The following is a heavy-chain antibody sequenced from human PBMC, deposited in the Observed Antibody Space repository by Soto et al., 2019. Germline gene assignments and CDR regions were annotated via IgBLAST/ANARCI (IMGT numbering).Heavy chain of an antibody. CDR1: GFTFSSYG. V-gene: IGHV3-33*01. CDR3: ARLYCSASRCYSVGAFDI. Sequence: GGSLRLSCAASGFTFSSYGMHWVRQAPGKGLEWVALIWFDGSDKYYTESVKGRFTISRDNSKSTLYLQMNSLRAEDTAVYYCARLYCSASRCYSVGAFDIRGQGPRVT. J-gene: IGHJ3*02. CDR2: IWFDGSDK. D-gene: IGHD2-15*01.